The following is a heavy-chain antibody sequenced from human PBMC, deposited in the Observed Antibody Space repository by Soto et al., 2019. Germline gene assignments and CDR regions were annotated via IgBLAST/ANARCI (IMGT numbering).Heavy chain of an antibody. CDR2: INPSGGST. Sequence: GASVKVSCKASGYTFTSYYMHWVRQAPGQGLEWMGIINPSGGSTSYAQKFQGRVTMTRDTSTSTVYMELSSLRSEDTAVYYCAGGPTITMIVVDVLDYWGQGTLVTVS. CDR1: GYTFTSYY. J-gene: IGHJ4*02. CDR3: AGGPTITMIVVDVLDY. V-gene: IGHV1-46*01. D-gene: IGHD3-22*01.